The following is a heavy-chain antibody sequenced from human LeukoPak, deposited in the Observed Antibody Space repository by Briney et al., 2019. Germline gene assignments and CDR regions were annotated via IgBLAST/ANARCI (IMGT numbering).Heavy chain of an antibody. Sequence: SETLSLTCAVYGGSFSGYYWSWIRQAPGKGLEWIGEINHSGRTNYNPSLKSRVTISVDTSKNQFSLKLSSVTAADTAVYYCVRGRYSSGWYKEKTWFDPWGQGILVTVSS. CDR3: VRGRYSSGWYKEKTWFDP. D-gene: IGHD6-19*01. V-gene: IGHV4-34*01. CDR2: INHSGRT. CDR1: GGSFSGYY. J-gene: IGHJ5*02.